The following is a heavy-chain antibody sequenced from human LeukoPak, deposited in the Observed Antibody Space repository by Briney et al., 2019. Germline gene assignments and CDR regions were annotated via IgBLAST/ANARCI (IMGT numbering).Heavy chain of an antibody. CDR1: GGSISSGSYY. J-gene: IGHJ4*02. V-gene: IGHV4-61*02. CDR2: IYTSGST. CDR3: ARDLIAVASDY. Sequence: PSETLSLTCTVSGGSISSGSYYWSWIRQPAGKGLEWIGRIYTSGSTNYNPSLKSRVTISVDTSKNQFSLKLSSVTAADTAVYYCARDLIAVASDYWGQGTLVTVSS. D-gene: IGHD6-19*01.